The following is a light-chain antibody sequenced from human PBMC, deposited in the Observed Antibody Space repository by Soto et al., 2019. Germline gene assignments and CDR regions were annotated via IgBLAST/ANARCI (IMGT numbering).Light chain of an antibody. Sequence: AIRMTQSPSSLSASTGDRVTITCRASQGISSYLAWYQQKPGKAPKLLIYAASTLQSGVPSRFSGSGSGTDFTLTISCLKSEDFATYYCKQYYSYPRTFGQGTKVEIK. CDR3: KQYYSYPRT. CDR1: QGISSY. J-gene: IGKJ1*01. CDR2: AAS. V-gene: IGKV1-8*01.